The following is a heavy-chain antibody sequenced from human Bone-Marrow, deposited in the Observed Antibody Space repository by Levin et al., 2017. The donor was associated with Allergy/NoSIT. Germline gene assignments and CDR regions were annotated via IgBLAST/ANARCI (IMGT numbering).Heavy chain of an antibody. CDR1: GFTFSNYW. J-gene: IGHJ4*02. D-gene: IGHD4-23*01. CDR3: ARALYRGNSKFVY. Sequence: GGSLRLSCAASGFTFSNYWMTWVRQAPGKGLEWVADIKPDGSVKSYVDSLKGRFTISRDHAKNSLYLQMNSLTDEDTAVYYCARALYRGNSKFVYWGQGSLVTVSS. CDR2: IKPDGSVK. V-gene: IGHV3-7*01.